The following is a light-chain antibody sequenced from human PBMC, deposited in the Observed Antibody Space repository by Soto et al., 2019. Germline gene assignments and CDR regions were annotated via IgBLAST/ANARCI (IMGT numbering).Light chain of an antibody. CDR3: ASWDDSLSAVV. J-gene: IGLJ2*01. Sequence: QSVLTQPPSVSGTPGQRVTFSCSGSTSNIENNYVSWYQHLPGSTPKVVIFGPDQRPLGVPDRFSGSKSGTSASLAISGLRSEDEGVYYCASWDDSLSAVVFGGGTKVTVL. CDR1: TSNIENNY. V-gene: IGLV1-47*01. CDR2: GPD.